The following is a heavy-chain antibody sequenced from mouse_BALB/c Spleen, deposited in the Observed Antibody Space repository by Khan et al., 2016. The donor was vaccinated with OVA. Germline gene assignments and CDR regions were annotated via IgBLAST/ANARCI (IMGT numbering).Heavy chain of an antibody. J-gene: IGHJ3*01. Sequence: IQLVQSGAEIVRPGALVKLSCKGYGFNIKDYYMHWVKQRPEQGLEWIGWIDPENGETVYDPKFQGKANITADTSSNPAYLQLSSLTSEDTSVYDCARSGYFAWFAYWGQGTLVTVSA. CDR3: ARSGYFAWFAY. V-gene: IGHV14-1*02. CDR2: IDPENGET. CDR1: GFNIKDYY.